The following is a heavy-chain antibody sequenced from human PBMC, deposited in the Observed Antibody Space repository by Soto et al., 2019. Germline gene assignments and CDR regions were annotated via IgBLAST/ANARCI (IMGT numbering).Heavy chain of an antibody. V-gene: IGHV3-48*04. Sequence: HPGGSLRLSCAASGLTFSSYSMNWVRQAPGKGLEWVSYISSSSSTIYYADSVKGRFTISRDNAKNSLYLQMNSLRAEDTAVYYCARGPSYSSGWYVYFQHWGQGTLVTVS. J-gene: IGHJ1*01. CDR3: ARGPSYSSGWYVYFQH. CDR2: ISSSSSTI. CDR1: GLTFSSYS. D-gene: IGHD6-19*01.